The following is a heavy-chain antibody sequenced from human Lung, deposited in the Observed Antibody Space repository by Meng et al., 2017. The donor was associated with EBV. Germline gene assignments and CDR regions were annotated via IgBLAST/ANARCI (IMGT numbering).Heavy chain of an antibody. D-gene: IGHD3-22*01. Sequence: QVQLVESGGGVVQPGRSMRLSGGASGFRFSSYGMHWVRQAPGKGLEWVAVIWFDGRNKYYADSVKGRFTISRDNSKNTLYLQMNSLRVEDTALYYCARPFYYDSGGYSAWGQGTLVTVSS. CDR1: GFRFSSYG. J-gene: IGHJ5*02. CDR3: ARPFYYDSGGYSA. CDR2: IWFDGRNK. V-gene: IGHV3-33*01.